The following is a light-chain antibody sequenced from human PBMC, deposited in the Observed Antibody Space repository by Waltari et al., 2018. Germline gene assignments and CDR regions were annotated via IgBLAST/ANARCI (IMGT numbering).Light chain of an antibody. V-gene: IGKV1-5*03. CDR2: MAS. CDR1: QSIGNY. CDR3: QHFNSYPFI. J-gene: IGKJ2*01. Sequence: DIQMSQSPSTLSASAGDRVTTTCLASQSIGNYLAWYQQKPGKDPKPRIFMASTLQREVPSRFSGSGSGTEFALTISGLQADDFATYFCQHFNSYPFIFGRGTKLEIK.